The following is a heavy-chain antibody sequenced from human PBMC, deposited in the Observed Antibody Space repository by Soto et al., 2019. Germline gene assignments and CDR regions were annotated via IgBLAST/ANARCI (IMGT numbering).Heavy chain of an antibody. CDR2: IYHSGST. CDR3: ARTPDR. CDR1: GGSISSGGHS. V-gene: IGHV4-30-2*01. Sequence: PSETLSLTCAVSGGSISSGGHSWSWIRQPPGKGLEWIGYIYHSGSTYYNPSLKSRVTISVDRSKNQFSLKLSSVTAADTAVYYCARTPDRWGQGTLVNVSS. J-gene: IGHJ5*02.